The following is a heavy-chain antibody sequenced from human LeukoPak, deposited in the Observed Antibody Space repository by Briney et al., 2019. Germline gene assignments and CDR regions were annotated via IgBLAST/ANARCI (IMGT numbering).Heavy chain of an antibody. D-gene: IGHD1-26*01. V-gene: IGHV4-4*02. J-gene: IGHJ4*02. CDR1: GGSITSTNW. Sequence: SETLSLTRGVSGGSITSTNWWSWVRQPPGQGLEWIGEISLTGRTNYNPSLIGRVIMSLDESRNQLSLTLTSVTAADTAMYYCTRESGPYCPFGYWGQGTLVVVPS. CDR2: ISLTGRT. CDR3: TRESGPYCPFGY.